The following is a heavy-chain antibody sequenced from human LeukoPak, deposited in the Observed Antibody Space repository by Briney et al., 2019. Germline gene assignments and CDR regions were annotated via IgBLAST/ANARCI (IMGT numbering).Heavy chain of an antibody. CDR2: IYYGGTT. V-gene: IGHV4-59*01. D-gene: IGHD5-18*01. J-gene: IGHJ4*02. CDR1: GGSISTYY. CDR3: ARGRKYTSGYRVTESGSGYSDY. Sequence: ASETLSLTCTVSGGSISTYYWNWIRQPPGKGLEWIGYIYYGGTTNYNPSLKSRVSMSVDTSKNQFSLKLSSVTAADTAVYYCARGRKYTSGYRVTESGSGYSDYWGQGTLVTVSS.